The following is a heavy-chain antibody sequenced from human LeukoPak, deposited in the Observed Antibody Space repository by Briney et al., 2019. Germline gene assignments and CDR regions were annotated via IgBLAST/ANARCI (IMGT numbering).Heavy chain of an antibody. CDR3: ARFVGYYGFDY. CDR2: ISSNGGST. D-gene: IGHD2/OR15-2a*01. V-gene: IGHV3-64*01. Sequence: GGSLRLSCAASGFTFSSYAMHWVRQAPGKGLEYVSAISSNGGSTYYANSVKGRFTISRDNSKNTLYLQMGSLRAEDMAVYYCARFVGYYGFDYWGQGTLVTVSS. CDR1: GFTFSSYA. J-gene: IGHJ4*02.